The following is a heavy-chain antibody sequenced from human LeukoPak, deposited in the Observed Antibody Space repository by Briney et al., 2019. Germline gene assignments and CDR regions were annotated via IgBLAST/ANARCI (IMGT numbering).Heavy chain of an antibody. V-gene: IGHV3-21*01. CDR1: GFTFSSYS. CDR3: ARSLNDILTGYYIVPDY. Sequence: GRSLRLSCAASGFTFSSYSMNWVRQAPGKGLEWVSSISSSSSYIYYADSVKGRFTISRDNAKNSLYLQMNSLRAEDTAVYYCARSLNDILTGYYIVPDYWGQGTLVTVSS. D-gene: IGHD3-9*01. J-gene: IGHJ4*02. CDR2: ISSSSSYI.